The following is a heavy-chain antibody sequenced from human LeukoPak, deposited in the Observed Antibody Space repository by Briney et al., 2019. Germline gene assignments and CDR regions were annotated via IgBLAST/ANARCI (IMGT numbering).Heavy chain of an antibody. D-gene: IGHD3-22*01. CDR1: GYTFTGYY. CDR2: INPNSGGT. CDR3: ARGDPYYDSSGYPLQK. V-gene: IGHV1-2*02. J-gene: IGHJ4*02. Sequence: ASVKVSCKASGYTFTGYYMHWVRQAPGQGLEWMGWINPNSGGTNYAQKFQGRVTMTRDTSISTAYMELSRLRSDDTAVYYCARGDPYYDSSGYPLQKWGQGTLVTVSS.